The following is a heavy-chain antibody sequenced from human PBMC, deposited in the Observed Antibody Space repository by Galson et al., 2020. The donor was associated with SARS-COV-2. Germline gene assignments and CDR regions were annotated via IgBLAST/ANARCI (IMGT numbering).Heavy chain of an antibody. CDR1: GFTFSSYA. V-gene: IGHV3-64D*06. D-gene: IGHD3-22*01. J-gene: IGHJ4*02. Sequence: GGSLRLSCSASGFTFSSYAMHWVRQAPGKGLEYVSAISSNGGSTYYADSVKGRFTISRDNSKNTLYLQMSSLRAEDTAVYYCVKGYYYDSSGYYSIGFGYWGPVTLVTVSS. CDR2: ISSNGGST. CDR3: VKGYYYDSSGYYSIGFGY.